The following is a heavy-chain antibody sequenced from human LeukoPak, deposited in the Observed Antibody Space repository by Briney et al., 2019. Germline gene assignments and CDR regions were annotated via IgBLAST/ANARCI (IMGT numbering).Heavy chain of an antibody. D-gene: IGHD3-10*01. Sequence: GGSLRLSCAASGFTFDDYAMHWVRQAPGKGLEWVSLISGDGGSTYYADSVKGRFTISRDNSKNSLYLQMNSLRTEDTALYYCASSVSYYGSGRPSDYWGQGTLVTVSS. V-gene: IGHV3-43*02. CDR1: GFTFDDYA. J-gene: IGHJ4*02. CDR3: ASSVSYYGSGRPSDY. CDR2: ISGDGGST.